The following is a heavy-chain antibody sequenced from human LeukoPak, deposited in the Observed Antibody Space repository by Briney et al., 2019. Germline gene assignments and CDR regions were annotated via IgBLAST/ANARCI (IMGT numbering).Heavy chain of an antibody. Sequence: GGSLRLSCAASGFTFSSYAMSWVRQAPGKGLEWVSAISGSGGSTYYADSVKGRFTISRDNSKNTLYLQMNSLRAEDTAVYYCAKDHDFWSGYYEDYWGRGTLVTVSS. CDR1: GFTFSSYA. V-gene: IGHV3-23*01. J-gene: IGHJ4*02. D-gene: IGHD3-3*01. CDR2: ISGSGGST. CDR3: AKDHDFWSGYYEDY.